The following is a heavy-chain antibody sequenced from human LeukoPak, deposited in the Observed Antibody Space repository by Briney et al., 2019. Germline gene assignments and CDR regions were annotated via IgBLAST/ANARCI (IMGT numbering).Heavy chain of an antibody. CDR1: GGTFSSYA. J-gene: IGHJ6*02. D-gene: IGHD2-8*01. CDR3: ARDETHANYYYYGMDV. V-gene: IGHV1-18*01. Sequence: ASVKVSCKASGGTFSSYAISWVRQAPGQGLEWMGWISAYNGNTNYAQKLQGRVTMTTDTSTSTAYMELRSLRSDDTAVYYCARDETHANYYYYGMDVWGQGTTVTVSS. CDR2: ISAYNGNT.